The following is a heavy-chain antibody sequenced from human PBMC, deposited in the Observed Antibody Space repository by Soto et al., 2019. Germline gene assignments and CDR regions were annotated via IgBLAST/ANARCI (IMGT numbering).Heavy chain of an antibody. CDR1: GFTFSSYG. CDR3: ARDSYTIFGVVAYFDY. D-gene: IGHD3-3*01. J-gene: IGHJ4*02. CDR2: IWYDGSNK. V-gene: IGHV3-33*01. Sequence: QVQLVESGGGVVQPGRSLRLSCAASGFTFSSYGMHWVRQAPGKGLEWVAVIWYDGSNKYYADSVKVRFTISRDNSTNTLYLQMNSVRAEDTVVYYCARDSYTIFGVVAYFDYWGQGTLVTVSS.